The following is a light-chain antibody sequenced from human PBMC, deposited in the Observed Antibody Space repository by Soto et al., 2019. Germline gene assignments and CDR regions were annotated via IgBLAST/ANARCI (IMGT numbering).Light chain of an antibody. J-gene: IGKJ1*01. CDR2: VAS. CDR3: QQYDSPPRT. CDR1: QSISTTY. Sequence: EIVLTQSPGTLSLSPGKRVTLSCRASQSISTTYLAWYKQKPGRAPSLLIYVASTRAPGIPDRFSGSGSGTDFTLTISRLEPEDFAVYYCQQYDSPPRTFGQGTKVEVQ. V-gene: IGKV3-20*01.